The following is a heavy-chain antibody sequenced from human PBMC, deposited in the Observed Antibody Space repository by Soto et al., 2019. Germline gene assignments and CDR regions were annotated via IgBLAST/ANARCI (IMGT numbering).Heavy chain of an antibody. CDR1: GFTFSSYW. J-gene: IGHJ6*03. V-gene: IGHV3-7*01. CDR2: IKQDGSEK. D-gene: IGHD6-13*01. Sequence: EVQLVESGGGLVQPGGSLRLSCAASGFTFSSYWMSWVRQAPGKGLEWVANIKQDGSEKYYVDSVKGRFTISRDNAKNSLYLQMNSLRAEDTAVYYCARDRGYSRSLSIFLVYYMDVWGKGTTVTVSS. CDR3: ARDRGYSRSLSIFLVYYMDV.